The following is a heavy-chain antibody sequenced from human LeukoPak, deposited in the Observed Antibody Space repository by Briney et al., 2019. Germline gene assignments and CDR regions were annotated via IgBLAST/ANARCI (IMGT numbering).Heavy chain of an antibody. V-gene: IGHV3-21*06. CDR2: ISSCSSSSSYT. CDR1: GFTFSSYS. CDR3: AKPRTNDYGGNFDC. Sequence: GGSLRLSCAASGFTFSSYSMNWVRQAPGKGLEWVSSISSCSSSSSYTYYADSVKGRFTISRDNAKNSLFLQMDSLRAEDTAVYYCAKPRTNDYGGNFDCWGQGTLVTVSS. D-gene: IGHD4-23*01. J-gene: IGHJ4*02.